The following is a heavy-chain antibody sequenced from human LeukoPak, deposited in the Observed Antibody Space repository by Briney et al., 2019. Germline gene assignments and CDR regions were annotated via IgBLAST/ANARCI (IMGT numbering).Heavy chain of an antibody. CDR2: INPNSGDT. V-gene: IGHV1-2*02. CDR1: GYTFSGYY. Sequence: ASVKVSCKASGYTFSGYYMHWVLQAPGQGLEWMGWINPNSGDTNYAQKFQGRVSMTRDTSINTAYMELSRLRSDDTSVYYCARTLPNYYYGMDVWGQGTTVTVSS. CDR3: ARTLPNYYYGMDV. D-gene: IGHD1-26*01. J-gene: IGHJ6*02.